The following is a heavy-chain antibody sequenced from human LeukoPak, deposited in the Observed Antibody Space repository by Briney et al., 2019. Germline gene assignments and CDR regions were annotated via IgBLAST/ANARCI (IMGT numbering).Heavy chain of an antibody. CDR3: ASAPGEWELPPSDY. D-gene: IGHD1-26*01. Sequence: GGSLRLSCAASGFTVSSNYMSWVRQAPGKGLEWVSVIYSGGSTYYADPVKGRFTISRDNSKNTLYLQMNSLRAEDTAVYYCASAPGEWELPPSDYWGQGTLVTVSS. J-gene: IGHJ4*02. V-gene: IGHV3-66*01. CDR1: GFTVSSNY. CDR2: IYSGGST.